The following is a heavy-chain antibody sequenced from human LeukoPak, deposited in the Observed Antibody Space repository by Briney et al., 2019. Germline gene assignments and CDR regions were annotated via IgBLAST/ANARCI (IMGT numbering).Heavy chain of an antibody. Sequence: GGSLRLSCAASGFTFSSYAMRWVRQAPGKGLEWISSISGSGGSTNSADSVKGRFTIPRDNSKNTLYLQMNSLRAEDTAVYYCAKEANLAGYFDHWGQGTLVTVSS. CDR2: ISGSGGST. J-gene: IGHJ4*02. V-gene: IGHV3-23*01. D-gene: IGHD3-10*01. CDR1: GFTFSSYA. CDR3: AKEANLAGYFDH.